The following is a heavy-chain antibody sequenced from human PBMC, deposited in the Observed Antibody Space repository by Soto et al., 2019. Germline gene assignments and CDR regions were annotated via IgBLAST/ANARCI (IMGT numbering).Heavy chain of an antibody. CDR3: ARARGSGYYFDY. CDR1: GFTFRSYS. Sequence: GSLRLSCAASGFTFRSYSMNWVRQAPGKGLEWVSFISSSSSDIYYADSMKGRFTISRDNAKNSLYLQMNSLRAEDTAVYYCARARGSGYYFDYWGQGTLVTVSS. V-gene: IGHV3-21*01. CDR2: ISSSSSDI. J-gene: IGHJ4*02. D-gene: IGHD3-22*01.